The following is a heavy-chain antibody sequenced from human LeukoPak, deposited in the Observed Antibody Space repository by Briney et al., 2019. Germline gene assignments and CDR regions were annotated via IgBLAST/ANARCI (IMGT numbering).Heavy chain of an antibody. D-gene: IGHD3-22*01. CDR1: GYTFTSYG. CDR3: ARANRGYYDRSGYYYVGYYYYMDV. Sequence: ASVKVSCKASGYTFTSYGISWVRQAPGQGLEWMVWISAYNGNTNYAQKLQGRVTMTTDTSTSTAYMELRSLRSDDTAVYYCARANRGYYDRSGYYYVGYYYYMDVWGKGPRSPSP. CDR2: ISAYNGNT. V-gene: IGHV1-18*01. J-gene: IGHJ6*03.